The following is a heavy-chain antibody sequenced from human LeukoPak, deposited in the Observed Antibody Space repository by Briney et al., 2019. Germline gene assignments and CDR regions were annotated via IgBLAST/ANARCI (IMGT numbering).Heavy chain of an antibody. Sequence: ASVKVSCKASGYTFTSYDNNWVRQATGQGLEWLGWMNPNSGNTGYAQKFQGRVTMTRNTSISTAYMELSSLRSEDTAVYYCARDRESGYYARTVYYMDVWGKGTTVTVSS. J-gene: IGHJ6*03. D-gene: IGHD3-22*01. CDR2: MNPNSGNT. CDR1: GYTFTSYD. CDR3: ARDRESGYYARTVYYMDV. V-gene: IGHV1-8*01.